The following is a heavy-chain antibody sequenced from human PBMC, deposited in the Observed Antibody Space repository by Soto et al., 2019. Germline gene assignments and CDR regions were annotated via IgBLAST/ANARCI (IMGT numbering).Heavy chain of an antibody. V-gene: IGHV4-34*01. CDR3: ARGRLLWFGELPHCYYGMDV. D-gene: IGHD3-10*01. CDR1: GGSFSGYY. CDR2: INHSGST. J-gene: IGHJ6*02. Sequence: QVQLQQWGAGLLKPSETLSLTCAVYGGSFSGYYWSWIRQPPGKGLEWIGEINHSGSTNYNPSLKGRVSISVATSTNQFSLTLRSVTAADTAVYSCARGRLLWFGELPHCYYGMDVWGQGTTVTVSS.